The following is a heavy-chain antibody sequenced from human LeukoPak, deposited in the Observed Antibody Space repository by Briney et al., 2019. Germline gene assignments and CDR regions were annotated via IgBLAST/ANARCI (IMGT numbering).Heavy chain of an antibody. D-gene: IGHD3-10*01. CDR1: GYTFTSYY. J-gene: IGHJ4*02. Sequence: ASVKVSCKASGYTFTSYYMHWVRQAPGQGLEWMGIINPSGGSTSYAQKFQGRVTMTRDMSTSTVYMELSSLRSEDTAVYYCARYGRGFGELSWSDYWGQGTLVTVSS. V-gene: IGHV1-46*01. CDR3: ARYGRGFGELSWSDY. CDR2: INPSGGST.